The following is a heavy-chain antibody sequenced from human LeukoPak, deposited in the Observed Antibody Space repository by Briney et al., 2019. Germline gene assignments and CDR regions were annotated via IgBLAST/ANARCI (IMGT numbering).Heavy chain of an antibody. Sequence: PGGSLRLSCAASGFTFSTYGMHWVRQAPGKGLEWVAVIWYDGSNDRYADSVKGRFTISRDDSKSTLYLQMNSLRAEDTAVYYRARNYYDSSGSNWFDPWGQGTLVTVSS. CDR3: ARNYYDSSGSNWFDP. D-gene: IGHD3-22*01. CDR2: IWYDGSND. CDR1: GFTFSTYG. J-gene: IGHJ5*02. V-gene: IGHV3-33*01.